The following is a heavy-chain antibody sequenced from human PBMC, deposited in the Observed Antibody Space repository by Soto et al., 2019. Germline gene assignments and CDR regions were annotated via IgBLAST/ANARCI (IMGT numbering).Heavy chain of an antibody. CDR2: IYYSGST. D-gene: IGHD2-15*01. CDR3: ARADIVVVVAARTYDAFDI. J-gene: IGHJ3*02. V-gene: IGHV4-30-4*01. CDR1: GGSISSGDYY. Sequence: SETLSLTCTVSGGSISSGDYYLSWIRQPPGKGLEWIGYIYYSGSTYYNPSLKSRVTISVDTSKNQFSLRLSSVTAADTAVYYCARADIVVVVAARTYDAFDIWGQGTMVTVSS.